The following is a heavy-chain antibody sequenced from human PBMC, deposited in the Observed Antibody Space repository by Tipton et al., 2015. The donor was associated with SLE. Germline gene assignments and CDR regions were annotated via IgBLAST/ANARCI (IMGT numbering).Heavy chain of an antibody. J-gene: IGHJ4*02. D-gene: IGHD2-2*01. CDR3: ARAVDSYDY. V-gene: IGHV1-46*01. CDR2: VDPSGGST. Sequence: QSGPEVKKPGASVKVSCKASGYTFTSYHMDWVRQAPGQGLEWMGRVDPSGGSTHYAQNFQGRVSMTRDTSTSTVYMELSGLRYDDTAVYYCARAVDSYDYWGQGTLVTVSS. CDR1: GYTFTSYH.